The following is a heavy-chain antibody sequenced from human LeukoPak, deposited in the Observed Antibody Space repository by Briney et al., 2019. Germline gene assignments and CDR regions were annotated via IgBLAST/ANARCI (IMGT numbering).Heavy chain of an antibody. CDR3: AKHTYYDSSGYYFHY. Sequence: GGSLRLSSAASGFTFSSYAMSWVRQAPGKGLEWVSAISGSGGSTYYADSVKGRFTISRDNSKNTLYLQMNSLRAEDTAVYYCAKHTYYDSSGYYFHYWGQGTLVTVSS. CDR2: ISGSGGST. CDR1: GFTFSSYA. V-gene: IGHV3-23*01. J-gene: IGHJ4*02. D-gene: IGHD3-22*01.